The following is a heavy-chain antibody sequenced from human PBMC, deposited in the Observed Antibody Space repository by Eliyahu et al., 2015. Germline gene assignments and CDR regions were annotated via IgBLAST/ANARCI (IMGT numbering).Heavy chain of an antibody. D-gene: IGHD2-15*01. CDR3: ARGGGVVVVAAFLGY. J-gene: IGHJ4*02. CDR2: ISSSSSYI. CDR1: GFTFXXHS. Sequence: EVQLVESGGGLVKPGGSLXLSCAAXGFTFXXHSMNWVRQAPGKGLEWVSSISSSSSYIYYADSVKGRFTISRDNAKNSLYLQMNSLRAEDTAVYYCARGGGVVVVAAFLGYWGQGTLVTVSS. V-gene: IGHV3-21*01.